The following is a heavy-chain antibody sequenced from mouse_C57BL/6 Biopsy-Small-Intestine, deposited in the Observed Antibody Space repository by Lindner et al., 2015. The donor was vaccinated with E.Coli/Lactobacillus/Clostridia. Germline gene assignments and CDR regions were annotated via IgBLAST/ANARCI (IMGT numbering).Heavy chain of an antibody. Sequence: VQLQESGPELVKPGASVKISCKASGHAFSTFWMNWVKQRPGKGLEWIGRIYPGDGKINYNGKFKDKATLTADKSSNTAYMQLSSLTSEDSAVYFCARGGYYDGSCDYWGQGTTLTVSS. CDR2: IYPGDGKI. V-gene: IGHV1-82*01. CDR3: ARGGYYDGSCDY. D-gene: IGHD2-3*01. J-gene: IGHJ2*01. CDR1: GHAFSTFW.